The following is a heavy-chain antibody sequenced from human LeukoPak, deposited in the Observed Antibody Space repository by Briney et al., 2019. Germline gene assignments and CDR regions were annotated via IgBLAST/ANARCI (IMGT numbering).Heavy chain of an antibody. Sequence: PSETLSLTCAVYGGSFSGYYWSWIRQPPGKGLEWIGEINHSGSTNYNPSLKSRVTISVDTSKNQFSLKPSSVTAADTAVYYCARGDWVTRPGLDYWGQGTLVTVSS. CDR1: GGSFSGYY. J-gene: IGHJ4*02. D-gene: IGHD4-23*01. V-gene: IGHV4-34*01. CDR2: INHSGST. CDR3: ARGDWVTRPGLDY.